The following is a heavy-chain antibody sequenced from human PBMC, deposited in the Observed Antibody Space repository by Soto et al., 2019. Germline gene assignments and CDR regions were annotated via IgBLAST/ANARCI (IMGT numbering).Heavy chain of an antibody. V-gene: IGHV4-31*03. CDR3: ASLGYCSGGSCNRDWFDP. CDR1: GGSISSGGYY. D-gene: IGHD2-15*01. J-gene: IGHJ5*02. Sequence: SETPSLTCTVSGGSISSGGYYWSWNRQHPGQGLEWIGYIYYSGSTYYNPSLKSRVTLPVDTSNNQFSLKLSSVTAADTAVYYWASLGYCSGGSCNRDWFDPWGQGTLVTVSS. CDR2: IYYSGST.